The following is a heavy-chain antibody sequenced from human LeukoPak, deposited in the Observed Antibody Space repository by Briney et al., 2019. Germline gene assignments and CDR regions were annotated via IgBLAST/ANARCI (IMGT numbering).Heavy chain of an antibody. CDR2: ISAYNGNT. V-gene: IGHV1-18*01. CDR3: ARDVSPNSYYYDSSGS. J-gene: IGHJ5*02. CDR1: GYTFTSYD. D-gene: IGHD3-22*01. Sequence: GASVKVSCKASGYTFTSYDINWVRQATGQGLEWMGWISAYNGNTNYAQKLQGRVTMTTDTSTSTAYMELRSLRSDDTAVYYCARDVSPNSYYYDSSGSWGQGTLVTVSS.